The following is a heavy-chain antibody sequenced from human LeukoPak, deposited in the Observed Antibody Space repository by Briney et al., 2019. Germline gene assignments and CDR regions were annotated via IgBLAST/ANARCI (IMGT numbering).Heavy chain of an antibody. D-gene: IGHD5-18*01. CDR2: FDPEDGGT. J-gene: IGHJ2*01. CDR3: ATPSRDSYGYYHWYFDL. CDR1: GYTLTKLS. Sequence: ASVKVSCKVSGYTLTKLSMHWVRQAPGKGLEWMGGFDPEDGGTIYAQKFQGRVIMTEDTSTDTAYMELSSLRSEDTAVYYCATPSRDSYGYYHWYFDLWGRGTLVTVSS. V-gene: IGHV1-24*01.